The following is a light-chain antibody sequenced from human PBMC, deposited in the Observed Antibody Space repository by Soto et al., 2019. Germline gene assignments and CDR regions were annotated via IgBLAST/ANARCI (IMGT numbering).Light chain of an antibody. J-gene: IGKJ2*01. V-gene: IGKV3D-15*01. Sequence: EIVMTQSPATLSVSPGERVTFSCRASQTVSRNLAWYQQRPGQAPRLLIYDALTRATGIPARFSGSGSGTEFTLTISSLQSEDFAVYYCQQYNNWPPFTFGQGTKVEIK. CDR2: DAL. CDR3: QQYNNWPPFT. CDR1: QTVSRN.